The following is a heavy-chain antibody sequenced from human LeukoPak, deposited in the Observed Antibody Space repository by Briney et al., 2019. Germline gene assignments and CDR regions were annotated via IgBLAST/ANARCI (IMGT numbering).Heavy chain of an antibody. D-gene: IGHD3-22*01. V-gene: IGHV3-21*01. J-gene: IGHJ4*02. CDR3: ARGRYDSRIFDY. CDR2: FRSSSSCN. Sequence: GGSLGLSCVPSGFTFRNYDVIWVPRSPGKVVEGVSFFRSSSSCNYYADSVKGRFTISRDNAKKSLYLQRNSLRAEDTAVYYCARGRYDSRIFDYWGQGTLVTVSS. CDR1: GFTFRNYD.